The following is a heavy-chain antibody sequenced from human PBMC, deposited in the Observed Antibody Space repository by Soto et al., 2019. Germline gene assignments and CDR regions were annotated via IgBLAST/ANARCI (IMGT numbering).Heavy chain of an antibody. J-gene: IGHJ4*02. D-gene: IGHD3-22*01. Sequence: SGPTLVNPTQTLTLTCTFSRFSLSTSGVGVGWIRQPPGKALEWLALIYWNDDKRYSPSLKSRLTITNDTSKNQVVLTMTNMDPVATATYYCAHRRGFYYSSGYPSVFLYWCPATRVTV. CDR3: AHRRGFYYSSGYPSVFLY. V-gene: IGHV2-5*01. CDR1: RFSLSTSGVG. CDR2: IYWNDDK.